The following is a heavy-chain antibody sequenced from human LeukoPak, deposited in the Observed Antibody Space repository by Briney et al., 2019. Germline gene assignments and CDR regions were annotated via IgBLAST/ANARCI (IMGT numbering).Heavy chain of an antibody. CDR3: ARERREWLLRGWGAFDI. D-gene: IGHD3-3*01. CDR1: GFTFSSYA. J-gene: IGHJ3*02. V-gene: IGHV3-30-3*01. Sequence: AGRSLRLSCAASGFTFSSYAMHWVRQAPGKGLEWVAVISYDGSNKYYADSVKGRFTISRDNSKNTLYLRMNSLRAEDTAVYYCARERREWLLRGWGAFDIWGQGTMVTVSS. CDR2: ISYDGSNK.